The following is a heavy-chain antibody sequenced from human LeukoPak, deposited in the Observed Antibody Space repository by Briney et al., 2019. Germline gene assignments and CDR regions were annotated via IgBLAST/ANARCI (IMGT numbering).Heavy chain of an antibody. CDR2: ISSSSSYI. CDR1: GFTFSSYS. D-gene: IGHD2-2*01. V-gene: IGHV3-21*01. CDR3: ARDGVVVVPAAIGSWVY. J-gene: IGHJ4*02. Sequence: GRSLRLSCAASGFTFSSYSMNWVRQAPGKGLEWVSSISSSSSYIYYADSVKGRFTISRDNAKNSLYLQMNSLRAEDTAVYYCARDGVVVVPAAIGSWVYWGQGTLVTVSS.